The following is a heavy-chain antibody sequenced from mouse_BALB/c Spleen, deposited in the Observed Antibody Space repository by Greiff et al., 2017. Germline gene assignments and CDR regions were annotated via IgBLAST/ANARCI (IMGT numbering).Heavy chain of an antibody. CDR3: ARFRVHGYYVDY. V-gene: IGHV1-54*01. CDR2: INPGSGGT. J-gene: IGHJ2*01. D-gene: IGHD2-2*01. CDR1: GYAFTNYL. Sequence: QVQLQQSGAELVRPGTSVKVSCKASGYAFTNYLIEWVKQRPGQGLEWIGVINPGSGGTNYNEKFKGKATLTADKSSSTAYMQLSSLTSDDSAVYFCARFRVHGYYVDYWGQGTTLTVSS.